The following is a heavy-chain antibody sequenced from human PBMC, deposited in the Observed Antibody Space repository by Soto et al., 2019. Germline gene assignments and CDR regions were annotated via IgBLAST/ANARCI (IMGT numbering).Heavy chain of an antibody. CDR2: IYPGDSDT. CDR3: AASIFYYGMDV. CDR1: GYAFTNYC. Sequence: GGSLKISGKCSGYAFTNYCIGWVLQMPGKGLEWMGIIYPGDSDTKYNPSFQGQVTISADKSITTTYLQWSSLKASDTAIYYCAASIFYYGMDVWGQGTTVTVSS. V-gene: IGHV5-51*01. J-gene: IGHJ6*02.